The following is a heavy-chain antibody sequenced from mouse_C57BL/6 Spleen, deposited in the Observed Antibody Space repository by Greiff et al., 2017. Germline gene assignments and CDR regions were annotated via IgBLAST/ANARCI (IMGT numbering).Heavy chain of an antibody. CDR1: GYTFTSYW. Sequence: VQLQQPGAELVQPGASVKLSCKASGYTFTSYWMHWVKQRPGQGLEWIGMLLPNSGSPNYNEQFTSKATLTVDTSSSTAYMQLSSLTSEDSAVYYCARSPEFSTTPYWYFDVWGTGTTVTVSS. D-gene: IGHD1-1*01. V-gene: IGHV1-64*01. CDR3: ARSPEFSTTPYWYFDV. CDR2: LLPNSGSP. J-gene: IGHJ1*03.